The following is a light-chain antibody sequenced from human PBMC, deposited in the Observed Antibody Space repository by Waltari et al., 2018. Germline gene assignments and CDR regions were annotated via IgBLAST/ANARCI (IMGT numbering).Light chain of an antibody. CDR2: YQSDSDN. J-gene: IGLJ3*02. Sequence: QAVLTQPSSLSASPGASDSLTCTLRSGIHVATYRLYCSPTNPGSPPHYLLRYQSDSDNERGSGVPSRFFGSKDASANAGILVVLGVQSEDEADYYCMTWHINAWVFGGGTKLTVL. CDR3: MTWHINAWV. CDR1: SGIHVATYR. V-gene: IGLV5-45*03.